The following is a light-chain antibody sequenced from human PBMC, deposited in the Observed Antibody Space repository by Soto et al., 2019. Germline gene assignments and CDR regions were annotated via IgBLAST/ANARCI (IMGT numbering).Light chain of an antibody. CDR2: AAS. J-gene: IGKJ4*01. CDR1: QGISSY. V-gene: IGKV1-9*01. CDR3: QQLNSYPLT. Sequence: DIPVARSPCIQSASLWARDTINYRASQGISSYLAWYQQKPGKAPKLLIYAASTLQSGVPSRFSGSGSGTEFTLTISSLQPEDFATYYCQQLNSYPLTFGGGTKVDIK.